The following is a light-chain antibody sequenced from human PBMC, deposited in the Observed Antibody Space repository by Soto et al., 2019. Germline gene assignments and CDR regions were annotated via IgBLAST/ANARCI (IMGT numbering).Light chain of an antibody. CDR1: NIETKS. CDR2: DDS. CDR3: HVWDSSSDHPV. J-gene: IGLJ2*01. Sequence: SYELTQPPSVSVAPGQTARITCGGNNIETKSVHWYQQKPGQAPVLVVHDDSDRPSGIPARFSGSNSGNTATLTISGVEVGDAAGYHCHVWDSSSDHPVFGGGTQLTVL. V-gene: IGLV3-21*02.